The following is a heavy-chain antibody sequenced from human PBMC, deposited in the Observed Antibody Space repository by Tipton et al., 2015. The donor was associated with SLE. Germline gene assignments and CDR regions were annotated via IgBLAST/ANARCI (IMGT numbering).Heavy chain of an antibody. CDR2: MSYDGSYI. D-gene: IGHD1-7*01. Sequence: SLRLSCAASRFIFSAYAMHWVRQAPGKGLEWVAVMSYDGSYISYVDSVKGRFTISRDNSEKTLFLQMNSLRPEDTAVYYCARAEELVWAVDYWGQGTLVIVSS. V-gene: IGHV3-30*14. CDR3: ARAEELVWAVDY. J-gene: IGHJ4*02. CDR1: RFIFSAYA.